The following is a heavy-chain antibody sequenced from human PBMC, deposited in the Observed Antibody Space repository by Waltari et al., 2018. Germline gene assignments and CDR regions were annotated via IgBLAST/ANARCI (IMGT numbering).Heavy chain of an antibody. CDR1: GYTFTSYY. J-gene: IGHJ3*02. CDR2: INPSGGST. D-gene: IGHD1-26*01. Sequence: QVQLVQSGAEVKKPGASVKVSCKASGYTFTSYYMHWVRQAPGQGLEWMGIINPSGGSTSYAQKCQGRVTMTRDTSTSTVYMELSSLRSEDTAVYYCARVPVGATTRPRSDAFDIWGQGTMVTVSS. V-gene: IGHV1-46*01. CDR3: ARVPVGATTRPRSDAFDI.